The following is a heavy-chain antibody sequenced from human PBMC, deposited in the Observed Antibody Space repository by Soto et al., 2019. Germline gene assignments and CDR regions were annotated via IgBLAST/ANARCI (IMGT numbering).Heavy chain of an antibody. CDR2: ISSSSSTI. CDR1: GFTFSSYS. D-gene: IGHD3-3*01. Sequence: EVQLVESGGGLVQPGGSLRLSCAASGFTFSSYSMNWVRQAPGKGLEWVSYISSSSSTIYYADSVKGRFTISRDNAKNSLYLQMNSLRDEDTAVYYCARLLYDFWSGYYRRGPLDVWGQGTTVTVS. CDR3: ARLLYDFWSGYYRRGPLDV. J-gene: IGHJ6*02. V-gene: IGHV3-48*02.